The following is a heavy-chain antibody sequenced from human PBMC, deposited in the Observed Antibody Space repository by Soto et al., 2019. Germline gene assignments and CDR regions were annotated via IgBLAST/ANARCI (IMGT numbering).Heavy chain of an antibody. CDR3: ASGYSSSWYVVDY. CDR1: GFTFSSYA. D-gene: IGHD6-13*01. J-gene: IGHJ4*02. Sequence: SLRLSCAASGFTFSSYAMHWVRQAPGKGLEWVAVISYDGSNKYYADSVKGRFTISRDNSKNTLYLQMNSLRAEDTAVYYCASGYSSSWYVVDYWGQGTLVTVSS. V-gene: IGHV3-30-3*01. CDR2: ISYDGSNK.